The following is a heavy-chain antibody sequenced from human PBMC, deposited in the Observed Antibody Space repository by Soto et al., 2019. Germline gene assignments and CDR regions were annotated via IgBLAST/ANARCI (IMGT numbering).Heavy chain of an antibody. CDR1: GFTFSSYA. CDR3: AKDPPNDYGGKVWGMKRSTKDV. D-gene: IGHD4-17*01. CDR2: ISGSGGST. Sequence: GGSLRLSCAASGFTFSSYAMSWVRQAPGKGLEWVSAISGSGGSTYYADSVKGRFTISRDNSKNTLYLQMNSLRAEDTAVYYCAKDPPNDYGGKVWGMKRSTKDVWGQGTTVTVSS. V-gene: IGHV3-23*01. J-gene: IGHJ6*02.